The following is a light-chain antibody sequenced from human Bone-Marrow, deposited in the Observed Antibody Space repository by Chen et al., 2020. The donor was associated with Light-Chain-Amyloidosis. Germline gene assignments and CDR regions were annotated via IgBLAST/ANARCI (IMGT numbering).Light chain of an antibody. Sequence: QSALTQPASVSGSPGQSITISCTGTSSDVGGDNHVSWYQQHPDKAPKLMIYEVTNRPSWVPDRFSGSKSDSAASLTLSGLQTEDEADYFCSSYTVTNTLVFGSGTRVTLL. CDR3: SSYTVTNTLV. J-gene: IGLJ1*01. CDR2: EVT. V-gene: IGLV2-14*01. CDR1: SSDVGGDNH.